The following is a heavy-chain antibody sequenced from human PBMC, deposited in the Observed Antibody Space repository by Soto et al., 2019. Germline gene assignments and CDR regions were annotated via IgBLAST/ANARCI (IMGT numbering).Heavy chain of an antibody. J-gene: IGHJ6*02. D-gene: IGHD3-22*01. V-gene: IGHV3-30*18. CDR1: GFTFSSYG. Sequence: GGSLRLSCAASGFTFSSYGMHWVRQALGKGLEWVAVISYDGSNKYYADSVKGRFTISRDNSKNTLYLQMNSLRAEDTAVYYCAKDYYDSSGYLTGVYYYYYGMDVWGQVTTVTVSS. CDR3: AKDYYDSSGYLTGVYYYYYGMDV. CDR2: ISYDGSNK.